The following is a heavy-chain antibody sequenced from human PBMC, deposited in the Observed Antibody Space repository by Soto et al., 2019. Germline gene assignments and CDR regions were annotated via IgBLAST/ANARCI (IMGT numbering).Heavy chain of an antibody. Sequence: TLSLTWSVSHGKIISHSGSRIRQQTGKGLEWIGYIYHSGSTYYNPSLKSRVTISVDRSKNQFSLKLSSVTAADTAVYYCARVPSPWGQGSLVAVCS. CDR3: ARVPSP. CDR1: HGKIISHS. V-gene: IGHV4-30-2*01. CDR2: IYHSGST. J-gene: IGHJ5*02.